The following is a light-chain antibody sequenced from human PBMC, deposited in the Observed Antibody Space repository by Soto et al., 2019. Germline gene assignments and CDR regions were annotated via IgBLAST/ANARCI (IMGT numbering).Light chain of an antibody. CDR1: QSVSSN. V-gene: IGKV3-15*01. J-gene: IGKJ1*01. CDR2: GAS. Sequence: VLTQSHGTLSLSPGERATLSCRASQSVSSNYLAWYQQKPGQAPRLLIYGASTRATSFPARFSGSGSGTDFTLTISSLQSEDFAVYYCQQYNNWPWTFGQGTKVAIK. CDR3: QQYNNWPWT.